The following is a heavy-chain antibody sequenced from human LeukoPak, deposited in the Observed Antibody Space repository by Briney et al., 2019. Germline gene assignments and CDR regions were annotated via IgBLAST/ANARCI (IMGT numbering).Heavy chain of an antibody. J-gene: IGHJ6*02. Sequence: PGGSLRLSCAASGFTFSSYAMSWVRQAPGKGLEWVSGISGSSGSTYYADSVKGRFTISRDNSKNTLYLQMNSLRAEDTAVYYCARLFTDGMDVWGQGTTVTVSS. D-gene: IGHD2/OR15-2a*01. CDR1: GFTFSSYA. CDR3: ARLFTDGMDV. CDR2: ISGSSGST. V-gene: IGHV3-23*01.